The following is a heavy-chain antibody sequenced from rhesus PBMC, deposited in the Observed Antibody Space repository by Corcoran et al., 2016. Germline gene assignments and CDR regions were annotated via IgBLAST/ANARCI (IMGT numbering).Heavy chain of an antibody. CDR2: IYGSGGSN. D-gene: IGHD2-21*01. CDR3: ARDRPTVLVVVARGYYFDY. CDR1: SYSISSGYY. J-gene: IGHJ4*01. V-gene: IGHV4S14*01. Sequence: QVQLQESGPGLVKPSETLSLTCAVSSYSISSGYYWTWIRQPPGKGLEWVGGIYGSGGSNYLNPSLKSRVTLSVDTSKNQFSRKLSSVTAADTAVYYCARDRPTVLVVVARGYYFDYWGQGVLVTVSS.